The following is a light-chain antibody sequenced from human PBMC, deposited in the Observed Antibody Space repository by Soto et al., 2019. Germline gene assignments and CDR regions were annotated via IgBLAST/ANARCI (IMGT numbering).Light chain of an antibody. CDR1: SSDVGGYDY. CDR2: EVT. J-gene: IGLJ1*01. Sequence: QSVLTQPPSASGSPGQSVTISCTGTSSDVGGYDYVSWYQQHPGKAPKLMIYEVTIRPSGVSDRFSRSKSGNTASLTVSGLQAEDEDDYYCSSYTGGNPSYVFGTGTKVTV. CDR3: SSYTGGNPSYV. V-gene: IGLV2-8*01.